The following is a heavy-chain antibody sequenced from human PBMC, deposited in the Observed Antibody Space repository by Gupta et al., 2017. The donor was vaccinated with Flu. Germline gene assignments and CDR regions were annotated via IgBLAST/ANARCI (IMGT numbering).Heavy chain of an antibody. J-gene: IGHJ4*02. CDR3: ARDRGGSDYLDF. CDR2: IKQDGSER. V-gene: IGHV3-7*01. Sequence: EVQLVESGGGLVQRGGSLRLSCDASGFIFGDFWMRWVRQAPGKGLEWVANIKQDGSERYYVDSVKGRFTVSRDNADNSLYLQMNSLTAEDTAVYYCARDRGGSDYLDFWGQGALVTVSS. D-gene: IGHD1-26*01. CDR1: GFIFGDFW.